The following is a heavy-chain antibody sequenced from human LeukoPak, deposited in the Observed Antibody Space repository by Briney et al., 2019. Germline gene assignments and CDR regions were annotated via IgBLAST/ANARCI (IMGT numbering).Heavy chain of an antibody. V-gene: IGHV4-59*08. D-gene: IGHD3-16*01. CDR2: NSYSGSA. CDR1: GASVSTYS. J-gene: IGHJ6*02. Sequence: PETLSLTCTVSGASVSTYSWTWIRQPPGQGLEWIVYNSYSGSANYNPSLKSRVTISVDTSMNQFSLKMNSVTAADTAVYYCARGGRQADPQGYYYYTMDVWGQGATVTVSS. CDR3: ARGGRQADPQGYYYYTMDV.